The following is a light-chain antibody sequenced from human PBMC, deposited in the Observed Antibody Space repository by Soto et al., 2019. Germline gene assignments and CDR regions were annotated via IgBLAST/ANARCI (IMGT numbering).Light chain of an antibody. J-gene: IGLJ3*02. Sequence: QSALTQPASVSGSPGQSITISCTGTSSDVGGYNYVSWYLQHPGKAPKLMIYDVSNRPSGVSNRFSGSKSGNTASLTISGLQAEDEADYYCSSYTSSSTRVFGGGTKLTVL. V-gene: IGLV2-14*01. CDR1: SSDVGGYNY. CDR2: DVS. CDR3: SSYTSSSTRV.